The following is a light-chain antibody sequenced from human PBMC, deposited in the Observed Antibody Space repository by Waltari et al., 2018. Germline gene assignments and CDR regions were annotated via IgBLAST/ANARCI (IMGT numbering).Light chain of an antibody. CDR2: STT. V-gene: IGLV1-44*01. CDR3: GAWDDGVKEWV. CDR1: IYNIGINT. J-gene: IGLJ3*02. Sequence: QSVLTQPPSASGTPGRRVTISCSGTIYNIGINTVNWYQQFPGSAPKLLIFSTTQRPAGVPDRLFASKSGTAAALAINGLQAAEEADYYCGAWDDGVKEWVFGGGTKLTVL.